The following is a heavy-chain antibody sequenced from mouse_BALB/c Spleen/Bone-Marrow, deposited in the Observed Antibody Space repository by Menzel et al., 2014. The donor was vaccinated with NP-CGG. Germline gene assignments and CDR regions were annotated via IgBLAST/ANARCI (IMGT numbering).Heavy chain of an antibody. CDR2: ISYSGST. CDR3: ARLGGYGPYFDY. CDR1: GDSITSGY. J-gene: IGHJ2*01. V-gene: IGHV3-8*02. D-gene: IGHD1-1*02. Sequence: EVKLVESGPSLVKPSQTLSLTCSVTGDSITSGYWNWIRKFPGNKLEYMGYISYSGSTYFNPALKSRISITRDTSKNXYYLQLNSVTTEDTATYYCARLGGYGPYFDYWGQGTTLTVSS.